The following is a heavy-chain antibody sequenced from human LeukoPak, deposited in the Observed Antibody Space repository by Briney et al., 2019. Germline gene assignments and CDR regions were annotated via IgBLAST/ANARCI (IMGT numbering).Heavy chain of an antibody. CDR2: IYYSGST. J-gene: IGHJ3*02. CDR3: AREGEI. CDR1: GGSIISSSSSSCY. Sequence: PSETLSLTCTVSGGSIISSSSSSCYWGWIRQSPGKGPEWVGGIYYSGSTYYNPSLKSRVTISVDTSKSQFSLKLSSVTAADTAVYYCAREGEIWGQGTMVTVSS. V-gene: IGHV4-39*07.